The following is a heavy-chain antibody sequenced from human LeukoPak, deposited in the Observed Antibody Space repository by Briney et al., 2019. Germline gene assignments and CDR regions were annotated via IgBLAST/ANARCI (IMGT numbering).Heavy chain of an antibody. D-gene: IGHD2-2*01. CDR1: GFTFSSYS. CDR2: ISSSSSYI. Sequence: GGSLRLSCAASGFTFSSYSMNWVRQAPGKGLEWVSSISSSSSYIYYADSVKGRFTISRDNAKNSLYLQMNSLRAEDTAVYYCARLIVVVPAARDDWGQGTLVTVSS. CDR3: ARLIVVVPAARDD. J-gene: IGHJ1*01. V-gene: IGHV3-21*01.